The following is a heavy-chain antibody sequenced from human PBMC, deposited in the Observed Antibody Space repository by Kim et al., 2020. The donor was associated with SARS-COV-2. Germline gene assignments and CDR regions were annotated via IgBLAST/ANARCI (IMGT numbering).Heavy chain of an antibody. V-gene: IGHV3-9*01. CDR2: ISWNSGSI. CDR1: GFTFDDYA. D-gene: IGHD3-3*01. J-gene: IGHJ5*02. CDR3: AKDALRFLEWPYNWFDP. Sequence: GGSLRLSCAASGFTFDDYAMHWVRQAPGKGLEWVSGISWNSGSIGYADSVKGRFTISRDNAKNSLYLQMNSLRAEDTALYYCAKDALRFLEWPYNWFDPWGQGTLVTVSS.